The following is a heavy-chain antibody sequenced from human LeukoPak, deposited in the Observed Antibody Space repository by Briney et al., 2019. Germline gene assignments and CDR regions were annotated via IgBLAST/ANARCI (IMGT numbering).Heavy chain of an antibody. CDR3: ARGDPVAILSH. V-gene: IGHV3-7*01. Sequence: GGSLRLSCAASGFTFSSYWMSWVRQAPGKGLEWVANIKEDGSAKYYVDSVKGRFTISRDSAKNSLYLQMNSLRAEDTAVYYYARGDPVAILSHWGQGTLVTVSS. D-gene: IGHD2-21*01. CDR1: GFTFSSYW. J-gene: IGHJ4*02. CDR2: IKEDGSAK.